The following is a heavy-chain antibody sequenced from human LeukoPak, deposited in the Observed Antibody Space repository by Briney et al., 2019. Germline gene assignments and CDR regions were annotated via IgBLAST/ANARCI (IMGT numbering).Heavy chain of an antibody. J-gene: IGHJ6*04. D-gene: IGHD1-1*01. CDR1: GFTFSTYP. V-gene: IGHV3-30*04. CDR3: ASPRLAYYYYAMDV. CDR2: ISDDGSNK. Sequence: GGSLRLSCAASGFTFSTYPMHWVRQAPGKGLEWVAVISDDGSNKYYADSVKGRFTISRDNSKNTLYLQMNSLRAEDTAVYYCASPRLAYYYYAMDVWGKGTTVTVSS.